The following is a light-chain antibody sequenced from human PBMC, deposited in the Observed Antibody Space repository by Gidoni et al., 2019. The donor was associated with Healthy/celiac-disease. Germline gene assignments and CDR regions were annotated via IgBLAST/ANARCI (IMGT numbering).Light chain of an antibody. Sequence: VLTQSPATLSLSPGERATLSCRASQSVSSYLAWYQQKPGQAPRLLIYDASNRATGIPARFSGSGSGTDFTLTISSLEPEDFAVYYCQQRSNWLTFGGGTKVEIK. V-gene: IGKV3-11*01. J-gene: IGKJ4*01. CDR2: DAS. CDR3: QQRSNWLT. CDR1: QSVSSY.